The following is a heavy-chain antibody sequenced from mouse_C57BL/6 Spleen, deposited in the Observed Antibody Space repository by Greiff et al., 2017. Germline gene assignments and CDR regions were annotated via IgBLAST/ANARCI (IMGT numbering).Heavy chain of an antibody. CDR1: GYTFTSYW. CDR3: ARSKTGTANWYFDV. CDR2: LHPNSGST. Sequence: QVQLQQPGAELVKPGASVQLSCKASGYTFTSYWMHWVKQRPGQGLEWIGMLHPNSGSTNYNEKFKSKATLTVDKSSSTAYMQLSSLTSEDSAVYYCARSKTGTANWYFDVWGTGTTVTVSS. D-gene: IGHD4-1*01. V-gene: IGHV1-64*01. J-gene: IGHJ1*03.